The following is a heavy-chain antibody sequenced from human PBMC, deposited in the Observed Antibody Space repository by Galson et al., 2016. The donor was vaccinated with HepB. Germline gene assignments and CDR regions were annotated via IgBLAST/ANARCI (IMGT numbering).Heavy chain of an antibody. Sequence: PALVKPTQTFTLTCIFSGFSLSSSGVGVGWIRQSPGKALEWLALIYWNDDKRYSPSLKSRLTITKDTSKNQVVLTLTNMDPVDTATYYCAHRRTSADYGSGKDHYFDYWGQGTLVTVSS. D-gene: IGHD3-10*01. CDR1: GFSLSSSGVG. J-gene: IGHJ4*02. CDR2: IYWNDDK. CDR3: AHRRTSADYGSGKDHYFDY. V-gene: IGHV2-5*01.